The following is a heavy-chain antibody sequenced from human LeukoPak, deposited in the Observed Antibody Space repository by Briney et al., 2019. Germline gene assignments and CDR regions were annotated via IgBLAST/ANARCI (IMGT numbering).Heavy chain of an antibody. D-gene: IGHD3-3*01. Sequence: PSETLSLTCAVYGGSFSGYYWTWIRQSPGKGLEWIGEINHSGSTYYNPSLKSRVTISVDTPKNQFSLKLSSVTAADTAVYSCARAGPFYNFWSGHECYFDYWGQGTLVTVSS. CDR2: INHSGST. CDR3: ARAGPFYNFWSGHECYFDY. CDR1: GGSFSGYY. V-gene: IGHV4-34*01. J-gene: IGHJ4*02.